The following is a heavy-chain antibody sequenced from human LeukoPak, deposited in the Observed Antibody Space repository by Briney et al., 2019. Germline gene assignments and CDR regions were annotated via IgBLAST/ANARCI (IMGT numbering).Heavy chain of an antibody. CDR3: ASKLTSGY. CDR2: IYSGGTT. CDR1: GFTVTSNY. V-gene: IGHV3-66*01. Sequence: GGSLRLSCVVSGFTVTSNYMSWVRQAPGKGLEWVSVIYSGGTTNYPDSVKGRFTVYRDNSKNTLYLQMNSLRAEDTAVYYCASKLTSGYWGQGTLVTVSS. D-gene: IGHD4-17*01. J-gene: IGHJ4*02.